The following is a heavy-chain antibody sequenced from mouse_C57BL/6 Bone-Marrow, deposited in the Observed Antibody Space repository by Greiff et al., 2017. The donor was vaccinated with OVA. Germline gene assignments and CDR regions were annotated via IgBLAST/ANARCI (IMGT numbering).Heavy chain of an antibody. CDR1: GYTFTSYW. CDR3: ARRGYYGSVAWFAY. Sequence: QVQLQQPGAELVMPGASVKLSCKASGYTFTSYWMHWVKQRPGQGLEWIGEIDHSDSYTNYNQKFKEKSPLTVDKSSSTAYMQLSSLTSEDSAVYYCARRGYYGSVAWFAYWGQGTLVTVSA. V-gene: IGHV1-69*01. D-gene: IGHD1-1*01. CDR2: IDHSDSYT. J-gene: IGHJ3*01.